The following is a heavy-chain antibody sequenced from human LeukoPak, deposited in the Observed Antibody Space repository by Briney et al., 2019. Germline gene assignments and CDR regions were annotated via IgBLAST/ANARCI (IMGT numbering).Heavy chain of an antibody. Sequence: GGSLRLSCAASGFTFSSYSMNWVRQAPGKGLEWVALLSYDGSNEYYADSVKGRFTISRDNSKNTLYLQMNSLRAEDTAVYYCARGRGSYSADYWGQGTLVTVSS. D-gene: IGHD1-26*01. V-gene: IGHV3-30*03. CDR3: ARGRGSYSADY. J-gene: IGHJ4*02. CDR2: LSYDGSNE. CDR1: GFTFSSYS.